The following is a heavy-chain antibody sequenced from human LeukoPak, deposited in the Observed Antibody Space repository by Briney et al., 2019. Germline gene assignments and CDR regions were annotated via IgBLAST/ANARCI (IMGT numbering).Heavy chain of an antibody. V-gene: IGHV6-1*01. CDR1: GDSVSSNSAA. CDR2: TYYRSKRYN. Sequence: SQTLSLTCAISGDSVSSNSAAWSWIRQSPSRGLEWLGTTYYRSKRYNDYAVSVRSRITFNSDTSKNQFSLQLNSVTPEDTAVYYCAGSPFLTSSYYYGMDVWGQGTTVTVSS. CDR3: AGSPFLTSSYYYGMDV. J-gene: IGHJ6*02. D-gene: IGHD3-9*01.